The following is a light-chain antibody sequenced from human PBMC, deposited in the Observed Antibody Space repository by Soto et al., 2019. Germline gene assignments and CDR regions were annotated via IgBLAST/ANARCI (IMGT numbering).Light chain of an antibody. J-gene: IGLJ3*02. V-gene: IGLV6-57*04. CDR2: QGN. CDR1: GGSIANNY. Sequence: NFMLTQPHSVSESPGKTVTISCTRSGGSIANNYVQWYQQRPGSAPTPVIFQGNERPSGVPDRFSGSIDSSSNSASLTISGLRTEDEADYYCHSYDSSAHWVFGGGTQLTVL. CDR3: HSYDSSAHWV.